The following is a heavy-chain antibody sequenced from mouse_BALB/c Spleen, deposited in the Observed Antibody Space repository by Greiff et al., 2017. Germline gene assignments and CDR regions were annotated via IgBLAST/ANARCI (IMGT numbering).Heavy chain of an antibody. CDR1: GFNIKDTY. J-gene: IGHJ4*01. Sequence: EVKLVESGAELVKPGASVKLSCTASGFNIKDTYMHWVKQRPEQGLEWIGRIDPANGNTKYDPKFQGKATITADTSSNTAYLQLSSLTSEDTAVYYCASGLFYAMDYWGQGTSVTVSS. CDR3: ASGLFYAMDY. CDR2: IDPANGNT. D-gene: IGHD1-1*02. V-gene: IGHV14-3*02.